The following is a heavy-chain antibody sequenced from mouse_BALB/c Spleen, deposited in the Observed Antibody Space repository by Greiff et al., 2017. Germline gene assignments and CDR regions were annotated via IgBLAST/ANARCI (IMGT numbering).Heavy chain of an antibody. V-gene: IGHV1-67*01. Sequence: VQLQQSGPELVRPGVSVKISCKGSGYTFTDYAMHWVKQSHAKSLEWIGVISTYSGNTNYNQKFKGKATMTVDKSSSTAYMELARLTSEDSAIYYCARRGGSSYVYWYVDVWGAGTTVTVSS. CDR1: GYTFTDYA. CDR3: ARRGGSSYVYWYVDV. D-gene: IGHD1-1*01. J-gene: IGHJ1*01. CDR2: ISTYSGNT.